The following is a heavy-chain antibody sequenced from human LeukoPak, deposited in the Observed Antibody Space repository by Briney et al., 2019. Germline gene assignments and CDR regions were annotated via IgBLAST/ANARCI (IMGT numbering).Heavy chain of an antibody. J-gene: IGHJ6*03. CDR3: ARWSAVTTGYYYYYMDV. D-gene: IGHD4-11*01. V-gene: IGHV1-46*01. CDR2: INPSGGST. Sequence: GASVKVSCKASGYTFTSYYMHWVRQAPGQGLEWMGIINPSGGSTSYAQKFQGRVTMTRDTSTSTVYMELSSLRSEDTAVYYCARWSAVTTGYYYYYMDVWGKGTTVTVSS. CDR1: GYTFTSYY.